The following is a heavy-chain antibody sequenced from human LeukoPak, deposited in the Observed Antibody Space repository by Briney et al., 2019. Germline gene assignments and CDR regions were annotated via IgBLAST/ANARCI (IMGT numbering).Heavy chain of an antibody. CDR1: GFTFPAYA. Sequence: GGSLRLSCAASGFTFPAYAMSWVRQAPGKGLEWLSAITGAGGNTYYADPVKGRFTVSRDNSKNTLYLQMNSLRAEDTAVYYCARDSGYDLILGYYGMDVWGQGTTVTVSS. V-gene: IGHV3-23*01. J-gene: IGHJ6*02. CDR3: ARDSGYDLILGYYGMDV. CDR2: ITGAGGNT. D-gene: IGHD5-12*01.